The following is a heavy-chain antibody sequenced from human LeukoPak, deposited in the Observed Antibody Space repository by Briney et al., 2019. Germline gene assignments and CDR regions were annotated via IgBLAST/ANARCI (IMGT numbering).Heavy chain of an antibody. D-gene: IGHD4-11*01. Sequence: SETLSLTCTVSGGSISSYYWSWIRQPAGKGLEWIGYIYTSGSTNYNPPLKSRVTISVDTSKNQLSLKLSSVTAADTAVYYVASSDYSNAFDIWGQGTMVTVSS. V-gene: IGHV4-4*09. CDR3: ASSDYSNAFDI. J-gene: IGHJ3*02. CDR1: GGSISSYY. CDR2: IYTSGST.